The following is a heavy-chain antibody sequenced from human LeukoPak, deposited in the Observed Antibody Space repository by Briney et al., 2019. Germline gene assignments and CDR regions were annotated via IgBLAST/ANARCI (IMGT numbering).Heavy chain of an antibody. V-gene: IGHV3-23*01. J-gene: IGHJ5*02. CDR1: GFTFSSYA. D-gene: IGHD3-10*01. CDR3: ARESRYGSGSYYGGNWFDP. CDR2: ISGSGGST. Sequence: GGSLRLSCAASGFTFSSYAMSWVRQAPGKGLEWVSAISGSGGSTYYADSVKGRFTISRDNSKNTLYLQMNSLRAEDTAVYYCARESRYGSGSYYGGNWFDPWGQGTLVTVSS.